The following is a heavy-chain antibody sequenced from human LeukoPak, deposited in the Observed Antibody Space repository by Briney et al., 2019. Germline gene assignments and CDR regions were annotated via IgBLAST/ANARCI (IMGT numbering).Heavy chain of an antibody. J-gene: IGHJ5*02. CDR3: ARGTITIFGVRTGFDP. Sequence: ASVKVSCKASGYTFTSYYMHWVRQAPGQGLEWMGIINPSGGSTSHAQKFQGRVTMTRDTSTSTVYMELSSLRSEDTAVYYCARGTITIFGVRTGFDPWGQGTLVTVSS. CDR2: INPSGGST. D-gene: IGHD3-3*01. V-gene: IGHV1-46*03. CDR1: GYTFTSYY.